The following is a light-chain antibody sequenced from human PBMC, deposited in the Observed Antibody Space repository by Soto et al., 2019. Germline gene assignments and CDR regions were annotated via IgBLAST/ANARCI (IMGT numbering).Light chain of an antibody. V-gene: IGLV2-14*01. CDR3: SSYSSSGTLNYV. CDR2: DVR. J-gene: IGLJ1*01. CDR1: SSDVGGYNY. Sequence: QSALTQPASVSGSPGQSITISCTGTSSDVGGYNYVSWYQQHPGKAPKLMIYDVRNRPSGVPNRFSGSKSGNTASLTISGLQAADEADYYCSSYSSSGTLNYVFGTGTKLTVL.